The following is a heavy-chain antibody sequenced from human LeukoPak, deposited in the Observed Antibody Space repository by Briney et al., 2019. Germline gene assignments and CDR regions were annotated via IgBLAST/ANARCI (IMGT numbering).Heavy chain of an antibody. CDR3: AREWVVVGAATVGHYFDY. V-gene: IGHV1-69*17. CDR1: GGTFSSYA. Sequence: SVTVSCKASGGTFSSYAISWVRQAPGQGLEWMGWIIPIFGISDYAQKFQGRVTITADKSTSTAYMELSSLRSEDTAVYYCAREWVVVGAATVGHYFDYWGQGTLVTVSS. D-gene: IGHD2-15*01. CDR2: IIPIFGIS. J-gene: IGHJ4*02.